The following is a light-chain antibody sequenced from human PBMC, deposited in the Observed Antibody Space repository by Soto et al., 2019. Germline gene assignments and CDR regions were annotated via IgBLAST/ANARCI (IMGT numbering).Light chain of an antibody. V-gene: IGKV2-30*01. Sequence: DVVMTQSPLSLPATLGQPASISCRSSQSLVYSDGNTYLNWFQQRPGQAPRPLIHKVSNRASGVPDRFNGSGSGTDFTLKISRVEAEDVGVYYCMQGTHWARTFGQGTKVEIK. J-gene: IGKJ1*01. CDR1: QSLVYSDGNTY. CDR2: KVS. CDR3: MQGTHWART.